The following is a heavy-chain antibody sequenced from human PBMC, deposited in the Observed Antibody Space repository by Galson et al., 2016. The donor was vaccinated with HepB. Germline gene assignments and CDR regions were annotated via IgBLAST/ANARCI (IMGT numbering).Heavy chain of an antibody. CDR3: ARAGFKGFSNGMDV. V-gene: IGHV3-74*01. Sequence: SLRLSCAASGFTFSSYWMHWVRQAPGRGLVWVSRINTDGSRTNYADSVKGRLTIPRDNAKNPLYLQMNSLRAEDTAVYYCARAGFKGFSNGMDVWGQGTTVTVSS. CDR2: INTDGSRT. J-gene: IGHJ6*02. CDR1: GFTFSSYW. D-gene: IGHD2/OR15-2a*01.